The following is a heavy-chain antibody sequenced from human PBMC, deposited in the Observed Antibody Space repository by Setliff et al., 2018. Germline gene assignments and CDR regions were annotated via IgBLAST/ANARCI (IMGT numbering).Heavy chain of an antibody. J-gene: IGHJ4*02. CDR3: ARGPRYSGSYYVNY. CDR1: GGSLSGYY. V-gene: IGHV4-34*01. Sequence: SETLSLTCAVYGGSLSGYYWTWIRQPPGKGLEWIGEINHSGSSNYNPSLKSRVTISLDTSKNQFSLNLSSVTAADTAVYYCARGPRYSGSYYVNYWGQGTLVTVSS. CDR2: INHSGSS. D-gene: IGHD1-26*01.